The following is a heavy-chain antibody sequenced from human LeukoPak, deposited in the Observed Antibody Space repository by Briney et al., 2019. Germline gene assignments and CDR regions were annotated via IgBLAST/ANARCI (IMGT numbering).Heavy chain of an antibody. CDR2: IYYTGST. CDR1: GGSISSYY. Sequence: SETLSLTCSVSGGSISSYYWSWVRQPPGKGLEWIGNIYYTGSTNYNPSLKSRVIISIDTSKNQFPLRLSSVTAADTAVYYCAALGDYAVFGLDYWGQGTLVTVSS. J-gene: IGHJ4*02. V-gene: IGHV4-59*08. CDR3: AALGDYAVFGLDY. D-gene: IGHD4-17*01.